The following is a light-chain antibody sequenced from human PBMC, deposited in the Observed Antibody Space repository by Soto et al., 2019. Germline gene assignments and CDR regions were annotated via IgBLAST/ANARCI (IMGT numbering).Light chain of an antibody. Sequence: EIVLTQSPATLSLSPGERATLSCSASQPVSSSLAWYQQKPGQAPRLLIYEVSNRATGIPARFSGSGSGTDFTLTINSLEPDDFALYYCQQRSNWPQITFGQGTRLEIK. CDR3: QQRSNWPQIT. CDR1: QPVSSS. V-gene: IGKV3-11*01. CDR2: EVS. J-gene: IGKJ5*01.